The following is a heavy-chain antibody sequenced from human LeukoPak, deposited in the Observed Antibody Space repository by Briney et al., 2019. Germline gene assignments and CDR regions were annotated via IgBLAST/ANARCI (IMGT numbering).Heavy chain of an antibody. J-gene: IGHJ4*02. CDR3: ARAAINYYDSSGFEY. V-gene: IGHV4-59*01. CDR1: GGSISSYY. CDR2: IYYSGST. Sequence: PSETLSLTCTVSGGSISSYYWSWIRQPPGKGLEWIGYIYYSGSTNYNPSPKSRVTISVDTSKNQFSLKLSSVTAADTAVYYCARAAINYYDSSGFEYWGQGTLVTVSS. D-gene: IGHD3-22*01.